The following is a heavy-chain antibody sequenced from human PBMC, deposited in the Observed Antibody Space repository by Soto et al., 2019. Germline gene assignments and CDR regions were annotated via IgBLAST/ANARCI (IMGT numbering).Heavy chain of an antibody. CDR1: RASVCSTYYD. Sequence: SETLSLTCTFSRASVCSTYYDWTWILQPPGKGLEWIGSIYYSWTTSYNPSLESRLTISVDTSKNQFSLNLSSVTAADTAVYYCARAMGDWGTYYYYYGFDVWGQGTTVTVSS. J-gene: IGHJ6*02. V-gene: IGHV4-61*01. D-gene: IGHD3-16*01. CDR3: ARAMGDWGTYYYYYGFDV. CDR2: IYYSWTT.